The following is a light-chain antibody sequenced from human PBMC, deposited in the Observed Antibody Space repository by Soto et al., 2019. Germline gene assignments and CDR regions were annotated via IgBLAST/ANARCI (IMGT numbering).Light chain of an antibody. CDR1: QSISSW. CDR3: QQYGSSST. J-gene: IGKJ1*01. Sequence: DIHMTQSPSTLSASVGDRVTITCRASQSISSWLAWYQQKPGKAPKLLIYDASSLESGVPSRFSGSGSGTDFTLTISRLEPEDFAVYYCQQYGSSSTFGQGTKVDI. V-gene: IGKV1-5*01. CDR2: DAS.